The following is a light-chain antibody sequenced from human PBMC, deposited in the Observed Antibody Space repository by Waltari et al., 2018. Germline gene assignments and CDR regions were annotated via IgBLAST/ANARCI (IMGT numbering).Light chain of an antibody. V-gene: IGLV3-9*01. CDR3: QVWDSNIWV. CDR1: NIGNKN. J-gene: IGLJ3*02. Sequence: SYELTQPLSVSVALGQTARISCAGNNIGNKNLHWYQQKPGQAPVLVIYRNTNWPSEIPERISASTSGNTATLTISRAQAGDEGGYYCQVWDSNIWVFGGGTKLTVL. CDR2: RNT.